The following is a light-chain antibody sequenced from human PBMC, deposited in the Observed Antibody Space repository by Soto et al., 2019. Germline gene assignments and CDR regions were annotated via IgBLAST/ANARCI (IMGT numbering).Light chain of an antibody. V-gene: IGKV3-15*01. Sequence: EIVLTQSPGTLSLSPGERATLSCRASQSVSSSHLAWYQQKPGQAPRLLIYAASTRATGIPARFSGSGSGTEFTLTISSLQPEDSAVYYCQQNYDWPSWTFGQGTKVDIK. CDR1: QSVSSSH. CDR3: QQNYDWPSWT. J-gene: IGKJ1*01. CDR2: AAS.